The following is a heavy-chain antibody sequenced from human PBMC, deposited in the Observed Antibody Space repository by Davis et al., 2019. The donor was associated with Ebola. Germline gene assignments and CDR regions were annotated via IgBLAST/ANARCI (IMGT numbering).Heavy chain of an antibody. CDR1: GYSFTSYW. D-gene: IGHD1-20*01. J-gene: IGHJ6*02. V-gene: IGHV5-10-1*01. Sequence: GGSLRLSCKVSGYSFTSYWISWVRQLPGKGLEWMGRIDPSDSYTNYSPSFQGHVTISADKTISTAYLQWSSLKASDTAMYYCARINWNSYYYGMDVWGQGTTVTVSS. CDR3: ARINWNSYYYGMDV. CDR2: IDPSDSYT.